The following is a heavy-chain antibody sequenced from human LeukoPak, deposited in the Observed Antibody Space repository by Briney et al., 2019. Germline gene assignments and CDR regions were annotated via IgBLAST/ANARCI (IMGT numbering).Heavy chain of an antibody. J-gene: IGHJ4*02. Sequence: GGSLRLSCAASGFTFSSYGMNWVRQAPGKGLEWVSSISSSSRYIYYADSVKGRFTISRDNAKNSLYLQMNSLRAEDTAVYYCASDWGLDYWGQGTLVTVSS. CDR3: ASDWGLDY. CDR2: ISSSSRYI. D-gene: IGHD3-16*01. V-gene: IGHV3-21*01. CDR1: GFTFSSYG.